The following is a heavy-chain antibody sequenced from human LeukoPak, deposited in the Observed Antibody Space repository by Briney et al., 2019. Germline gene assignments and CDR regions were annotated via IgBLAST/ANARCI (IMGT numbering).Heavy chain of an antibody. CDR2: FYYSGSS. CDR1: GGSFSDYY. J-gene: IGHJ4*02. Sequence: SETLSLTCSVSGGSFSDYYWSWIRQSPGKGLEWIGYFYYSGSSRFNPSLKSRVAISVDTSNNQFSLKLTSVTAAGTAVYYCARHSYGDVYYLDFWGQGTLVTVSS. CDR3: ARHSYGDVYYLDF. D-gene: IGHD4-17*01. V-gene: IGHV4-59*08.